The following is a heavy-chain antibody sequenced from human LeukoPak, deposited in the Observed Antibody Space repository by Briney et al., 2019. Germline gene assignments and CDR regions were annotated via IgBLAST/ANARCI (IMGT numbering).Heavy chain of an antibody. J-gene: IGHJ6*03. CDR1: GFTISSYG. CDR2: IRYDGSYK. Sequence: PGGSLRLSCAASGFTISSYGMHWVRQAPGRGLEWVAFIRYDGSYKNYADSVKGRFTISRDISKSTLYLQMNSLRAADTAAYHCAKDGGVRGPDYYYYMDVWGKGTTVTISS. V-gene: IGHV3-30*02. CDR3: AKDGGVRGPDYYYYMDV. D-gene: IGHD3-10*01.